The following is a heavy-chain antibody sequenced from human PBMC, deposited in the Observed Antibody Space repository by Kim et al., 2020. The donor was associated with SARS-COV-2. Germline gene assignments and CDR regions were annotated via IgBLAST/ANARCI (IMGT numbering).Heavy chain of an antibody. CDR3: ARADIVVVPANFDY. V-gene: IGHV1-2*02. Sequence: AQKFQGRVTMTRDTSISTAYMELSRLRSDDTAVYYCARADIVVVPANFDYWGQGTLVTVSS. D-gene: IGHD2-2*01. J-gene: IGHJ4*02.